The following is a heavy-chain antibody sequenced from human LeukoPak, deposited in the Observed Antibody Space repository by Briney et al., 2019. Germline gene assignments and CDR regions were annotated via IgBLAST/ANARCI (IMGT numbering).Heavy chain of an antibody. V-gene: IGHV3-23*01. J-gene: IGHJ4*02. CDR2: ISGSDGST. CDR1: GFTFNSYA. CDR3: AKTPGYTTVTSHDY. Sequence: PPGGSLRLSCAASGFTFNSYAMSWARQAPGKGLEWVSAISGSDGSTYYADSMRGRFTISRDNSKNTLYLQMNSLRAEDTAVYYCAKTPGYTTVTSHDYWGQGTLVTVSS. D-gene: IGHD4-17*01.